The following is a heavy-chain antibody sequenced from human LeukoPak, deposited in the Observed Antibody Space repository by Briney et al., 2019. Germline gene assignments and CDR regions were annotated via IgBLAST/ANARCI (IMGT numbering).Heavy chain of an antibody. CDR3: ARARGAGPGAHFDY. D-gene: IGHD3-10*01. V-gene: IGHV3-11*01. Sequence: KTGGSLRLSCAASGFTFSDEYMSWIRQAPGKGLEWISYISHTGSSIFYTDSVKGRFTISRDNAKNSLYLQMNSLRAEDAAAYYCARARGAGPGAHFDYWGRGTLVTVSS. CDR2: ISHTGSSI. CDR1: GFTFSDEY. J-gene: IGHJ4*02.